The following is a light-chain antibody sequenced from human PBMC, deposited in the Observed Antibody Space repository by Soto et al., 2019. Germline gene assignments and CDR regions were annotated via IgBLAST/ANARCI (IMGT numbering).Light chain of an antibody. CDR3: QQYGSSPWT. CDR1: QSVAGSS. Sequence: EIVLTQSPGTLSLSPGDRATLSCRASQSVAGSSLAWYQQKPGRAPRLLMYGASSRATGIPARFSGSGSGTDFTLIINRLEAEDFAVYYCQQYGSSPWTFGQGTKVDI. J-gene: IGKJ1*01. CDR2: GAS. V-gene: IGKV3-20*01.